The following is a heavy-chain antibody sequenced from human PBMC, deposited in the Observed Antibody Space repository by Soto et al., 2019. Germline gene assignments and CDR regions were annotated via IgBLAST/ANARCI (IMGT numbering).Heavy chain of an antibody. V-gene: IGHV1-46*01. CDR2: INPTGGST. J-gene: IGHJ4*02. D-gene: IGHD6-13*01. CDR3: ARDLAAADY. CDR1: GYTFTNYY. Sequence: QVQLVQSGAEVKKPGASVKVSCKASGYTFTNYYIHWVRQAPGQGLEWMGIINPTGGSTNYAQKVQGRATLTMDTSTSTVYMELSSLIFEDTAVYYCARDLAAADYWGQGTLVTVSS.